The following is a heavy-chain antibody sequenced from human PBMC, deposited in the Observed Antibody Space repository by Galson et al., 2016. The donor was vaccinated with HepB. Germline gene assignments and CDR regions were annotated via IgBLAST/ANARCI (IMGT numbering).Heavy chain of an antibody. J-gene: IGHJ6*02. CDR3: TRVPNSGSYPYPYSYGMDV. CDR1: DASISSSNW. D-gene: IGHD1-26*01. CDR2: IYRNGNT. Sequence: LSLTCAVSDASISSSNWWTWVRQPPGKGLEWIGGIYRNGNTNLNPSLKSRVTISLDKSKNHFSLNLSSVTAADTAVYYCTRVPNSGSYPYPYSYGMDVWGQGTTVTVSS. V-gene: IGHV4-4*02.